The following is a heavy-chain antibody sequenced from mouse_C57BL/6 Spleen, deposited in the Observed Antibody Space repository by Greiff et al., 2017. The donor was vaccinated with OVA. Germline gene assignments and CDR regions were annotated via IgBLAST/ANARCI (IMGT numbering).Heavy chain of an antibody. J-gene: IGHJ3*01. V-gene: IGHV1-22*01. CDR2: INPNNGGT. Sequence: VQLQQSGPELVKPGASVKMSCKASGYTFTDYNMHWVKQSHGKSLEWIGYINPNNGGTSYNQKFKGKATLTVNKSSSTAYMELRSLTSEDSAVYYCARWGYSNYLFAYWGQGTLVTVSA. CDR1: GYTFTDYN. D-gene: IGHD2-5*01. CDR3: ARWGYSNYLFAY.